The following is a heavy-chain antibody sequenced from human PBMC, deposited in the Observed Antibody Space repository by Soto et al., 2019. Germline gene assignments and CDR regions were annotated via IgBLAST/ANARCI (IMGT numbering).Heavy chain of an antibody. CDR2: TFYNSQWYN. V-gene: IGHV6-1*01. D-gene: IGHD1-26*01. CDR3: ARELDSGTYPLPFDF. J-gene: IGHJ4*02. Sequence: PSQTLSLTCAISGDTVSSNRAAWNWIRQSPSRRLEWLGRTFYNSQWYNDYAESVKSRIIINPDTSKNLFSLHLKSVTPEDTAVYFCARELDSGTYPLPFDFWGPGTLVTVSS. CDR1: GDTVSSNRAA.